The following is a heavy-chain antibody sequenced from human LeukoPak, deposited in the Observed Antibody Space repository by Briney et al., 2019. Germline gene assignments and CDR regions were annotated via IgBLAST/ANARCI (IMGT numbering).Heavy chain of an antibody. CDR3: ALSMVRGVIPNFDY. Sequence: ASVKVSCKASGGTFSSYAISWVRQAPGQGLEWMGRIIPILSIANYAQKFQGRVTITADKSTSTAYMELSSLRSEDTAVYYCALSMVRGVIPNFDYWGQGTLVTVSS. J-gene: IGHJ4*02. V-gene: IGHV1-69*04. CDR1: GGTFSSYA. D-gene: IGHD3-10*01. CDR2: IIPILSIA.